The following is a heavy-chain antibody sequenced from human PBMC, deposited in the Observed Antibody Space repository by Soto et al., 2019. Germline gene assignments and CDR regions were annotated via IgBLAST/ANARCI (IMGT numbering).Heavy chain of an antibody. Sequence: QVQLQESGPGLVKPSQTLPLTCTVSGGSISSGGYYWSWIRQHPGKGLEWIGYIYYSGSTYYNPSLKSRVTILVDTSKNQFSLKLSSVTAADTAVYYCARDFSRRGNWFDPWGQGTLVTVSS. CDR3: ARDFSRRGNWFDP. V-gene: IGHV4-31*03. CDR1: GGSISSGGYY. J-gene: IGHJ5*02. CDR2: IYYSGST. D-gene: IGHD3-10*01.